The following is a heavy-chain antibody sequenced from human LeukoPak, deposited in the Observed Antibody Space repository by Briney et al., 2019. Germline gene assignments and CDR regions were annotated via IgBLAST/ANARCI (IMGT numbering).Heavy chain of an antibody. D-gene: IGHD6-6*01. CDR3: AKGLAAPSYYYYGMDV. J-gene: IGHJ6*02. CDR1: GFTFSSYS. CDR2: ISSSSSTI. Sequence: GGSLRLSCAASGFTFSSYSMNWVRQAPGKGLEWVSYISSSSSTIYYADSVKGRFTISRDNAKNSLYLQMNSLRAEDTAVYYCAKGLAAPSYYYYGMDVWGQGTTVTVSS. V-gene: IGHV3-48*01.